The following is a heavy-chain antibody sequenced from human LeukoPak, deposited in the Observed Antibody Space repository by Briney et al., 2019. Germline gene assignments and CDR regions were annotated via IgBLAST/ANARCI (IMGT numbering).Heavy chain of an antibody. CDR1: GYTFTSYG. J-gene: IGHJ4*02. Sequence: ASVKVSCKASGYTFTSYGISWVRKAPGQGLEWMGWISAYNGNTNYAQKLQGRVTMTTDTSTSTAYMELRSLRSDDTAVYYCARSWRGYVIGDYWGQGTLVTVSS. CDR2: ISAYNGNT. D-gene: IGHD3-16*02. V-gene: IGHV1-18*01. CDR3: ARSWRGYVIGDY.